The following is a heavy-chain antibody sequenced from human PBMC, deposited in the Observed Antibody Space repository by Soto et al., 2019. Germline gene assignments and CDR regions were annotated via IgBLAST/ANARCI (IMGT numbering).Heavy chain of an antibody. Sequence: PSETLSLSCTVSGGSVTDSSYYWGWIRQSPGRGREWIGSVYYRGRSYSKSSVKSRVTISVDASKNRFSLSLYSVTASDTAVYFCVSQRTTVPTQAYFDYWGPGALVTVS. CDR3: VSQRTTVPTQAYFDY. CDR1: GGSVTDSSYY. CDR2: VYYRGRS. J-gene: IGHJ4*02. D-gene: IGHD4-17*01. V-gene: IGHV4-39*01.